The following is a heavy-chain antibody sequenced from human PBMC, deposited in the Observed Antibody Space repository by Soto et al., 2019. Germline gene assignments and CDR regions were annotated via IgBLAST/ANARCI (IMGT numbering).Heavy chain of an antibody. CDR3: ANVLRLEF. J-gene: IGHJ4*02. CDR1: GFTVSTHA. Sequence: LRLSCAVSGFTVSTHAIIWVRQGPGKGLEWVSGISGGAGSTYYADSVKGRFTIYRDNSKNALYLQMNSLRVEDTAMYYCANVLRLEFWGQGTLVTVAS. CDR2: ISGGAGST. D-gene: IGHD2-8*01. V-gene: IGHV3-23*01.